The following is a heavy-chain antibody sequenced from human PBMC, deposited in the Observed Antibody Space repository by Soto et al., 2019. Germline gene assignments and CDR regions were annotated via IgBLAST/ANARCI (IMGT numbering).Heavy chain of an antibody. D-gene: IGHD6-6*01. Sequence: QVQLVQSGAEVKKPGASVKVSCKASGYSFTSHGISWVRQAPGQGLEWMGWISANSGNTNYAQKLQGRVTVTTDTSTRTSIMELSSTKSDDTDVYYCARMGRSSNIDYNNYIDVWGQGTTVTASS. CDR3: ARMGRSSNIDYNNYIDV. V-gene: IGHV1-18*01. CDR1: GYSFTSHG. CDR2: ISANSGNT. J-gene: IGHJ6*03.